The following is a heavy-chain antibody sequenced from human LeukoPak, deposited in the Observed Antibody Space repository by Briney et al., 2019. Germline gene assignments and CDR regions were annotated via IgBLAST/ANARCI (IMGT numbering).Heavy chain of an antibody. V-gene: IGHV3-9*01. CDR3: AKDDSYGSGSYFDY. J-gene: IGHJ4*02. CDR2: ISWSSGSI. CDR1: GFTFDDYA. Sequence: GGSLRLSCAASGFTFDDYAMHWVRQAPGKGLEWVSGISWSSGSIGYADSVKGRFTISRDNAKNSLYLQMNSLRAEDTALYYCAKDDSYGSGSYFDYWGQGTLVTVSS. D-gene: IGHD3-10*01.